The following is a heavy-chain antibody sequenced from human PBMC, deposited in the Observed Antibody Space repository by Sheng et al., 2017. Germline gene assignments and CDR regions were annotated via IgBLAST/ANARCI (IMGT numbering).Heavy chain of an antibody. Sequence: QVQLVQSGAEVKMPGASVKLSCKASGYTFTTYDITWVRQAPGQGLEWMGWIRTSNGNTEYAEKFQGRVTMTTDKSTNTAYVDVRSLRSDDTAVYYCARVSVNRFTLFASMEVWGKGTTVTVSS. V-gene: IGHV1-18*01. CDR1: GYTFTTYD. CDR2: IRTSNGNT. D-gene: IGHD3-9*01. CDR3: ARVSVNRFTLFASMEV. J-gene: IGHJ6*03.